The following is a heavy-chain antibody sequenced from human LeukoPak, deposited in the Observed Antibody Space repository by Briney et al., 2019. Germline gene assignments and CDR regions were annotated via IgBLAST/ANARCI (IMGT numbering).Heavy chain of an antibody. D-gene: IGHD2-21*01. J-gene: IGHJ4*02. V-gene: IGHV3-23*01. CDR2: ISGSGGST. CDR3: AKAYSVVTPYFDY. CDR1: GFTFSNAW. Sequence: GGSLRLSCAASGFTFSNAWMSWVRQAPGKGLEWVSAISGSGGSTYYADSVKGRFTISRDNSKNTLYLQMNSLRAEDTAVYYCAKAYSVVTPYFDYWGQGTLVTASS.